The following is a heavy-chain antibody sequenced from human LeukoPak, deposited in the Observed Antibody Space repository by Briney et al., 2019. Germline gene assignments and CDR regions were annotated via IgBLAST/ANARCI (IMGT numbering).Heavy chain of an antibody. CDR2: ISTSSIYI. CDR3: ARRGYSYGYYYYYMDV. D-gene: IGHD5-18*01. Sequence: GGSLRLSCAASGFTFSSYSMNWVRQAPGKGLEWVSFISTSSIYIYYADSVKGRFTISRDNAKNSLYLQMNSLRAEDTAVYYCARRGYSYGYYYYYMDVWGKGTTVTVSS. CDR1: GFTFSSYS. V-gene: IGHV3-21*01. J-gene: IGHJ6*03.